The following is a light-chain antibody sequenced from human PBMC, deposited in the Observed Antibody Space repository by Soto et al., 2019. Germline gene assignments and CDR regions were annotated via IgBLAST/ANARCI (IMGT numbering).Light chain of an antibody. Sequence: DIQMTQSPSSLSASVGDRVTITCRASQSISTFLNWYQQKPGKAPNLLIFAASNLQSGVPSRFSGSRSGTEFTLTISSLQPEDFATYYWLQTYSALTFGGGTKVEIK. CDR1: QSISTF. CDR3: LQTYSALT. J-gene: IGKJ4*01. V-gene: IGKV1-39*01. CDR2: AAS.